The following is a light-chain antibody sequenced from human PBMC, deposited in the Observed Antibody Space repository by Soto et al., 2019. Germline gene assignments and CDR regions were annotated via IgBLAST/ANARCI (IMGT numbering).Light chain of an antibody. J-gene: IGLJ3*02. Sequence: QSVLTQPPSVSGTPGLRVNISCSGGISNIGKDTVNWYQQLPGTAPKLLMFNDNKRPSGVPDRFSGSRSGTSASLAISGLQSDDEAVYFWSTWDDSLNGWVFGGGTKLTVL. V-gene: IGLV1-44*01. CDR3: STWDDSLNGWV. CDR2: NDN. CDR1: ISNIGKDT.